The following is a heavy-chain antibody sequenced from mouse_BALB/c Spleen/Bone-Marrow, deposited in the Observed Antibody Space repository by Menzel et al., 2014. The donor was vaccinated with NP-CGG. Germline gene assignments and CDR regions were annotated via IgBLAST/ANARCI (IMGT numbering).Heavy chain of an antibody. Sequence: QVQLQQSGAELVKPGASVKLSCKASGYTFTNYWMQWVKQRPGQGLEWIGEINPSNGRTNYNEKFKSMATLTVDKSSSTAYMQLSSLTSEDSAVYYCARGFDYWGQGTTLTVSS. CDR1: GYTFTNYW. CDR3: ARGFDY. J-gene: IGHJ2*01. CDR2: INPSNGRT. V-gene: IGHV1S81*02.